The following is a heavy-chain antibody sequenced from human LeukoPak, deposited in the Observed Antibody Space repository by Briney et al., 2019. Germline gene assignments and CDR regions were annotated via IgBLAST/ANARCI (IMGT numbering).Heavy chain of an antibody. J-gene: IGHJ1*01. CDR1: GGTFSSYA. CDR3: ASTTYYYDSSGYYYLEYFQH. CDR2: IIPIFGTA. Sequence: SVKVSCKASGGTFSSYAISWVRQAPGQGLEWMGGIIPIFGTANNAQKFQGRVTITADESTSTAYMELSSLRSEDTAVYYCASTTYYYDSSGYYYLEYFQHWGQGTLVTVSS. D-gene: IGHD3-22*01. V-gene: IGHV1-69*13.